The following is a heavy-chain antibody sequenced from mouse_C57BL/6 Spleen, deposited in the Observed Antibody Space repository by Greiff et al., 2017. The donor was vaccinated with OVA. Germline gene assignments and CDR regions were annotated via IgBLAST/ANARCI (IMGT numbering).Heavy chain of an antibody. CDR2: IYPSDSET. V-gene: IGHV1-61*01. D-gene: IGHD2-2*01. J-gene: IGHJ2*01. CDR1: GYTFTSYW. Sequence: VQLQQPGAELVRPGSSVKLSCKASGYTFTSYWMDWVKQRPGQGLEWIGNIYPSDSETHYNQKFKDKATLTVDKSSSTAYMQLSSLASEDSAVYYCARGDPYGYDVYFDYWGQGTTLTVSS. CDR3: ARGDPYGYDVYFDY.